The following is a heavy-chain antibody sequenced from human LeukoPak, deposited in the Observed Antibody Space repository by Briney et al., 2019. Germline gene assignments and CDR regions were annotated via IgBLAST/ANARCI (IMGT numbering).Heavy chain of an antibody. CDR3: ARESTRIPGVLAAAGSEDWRFDY. V-gene: IGHV1-69*04. Sequence: GASVKVSCKASGYTFTSYDINWVRQAPGQGLEWMGRIIPILGIANYAQKFQGRVTITADKSTSTAYMELSSLRSEDTAVYYCARESTRIPGVLAAAGSEDWRFDYWGQGTLVSVSS. CDR1: GYTFTSYD. CDR2: IIPILGIA. J-gene: IGHJ4*02. D-gene: IGHD6-13*01.